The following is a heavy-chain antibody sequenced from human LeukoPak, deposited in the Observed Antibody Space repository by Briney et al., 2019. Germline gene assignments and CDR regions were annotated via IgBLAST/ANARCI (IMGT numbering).Heavy chain of an antibody. J-gene: IGHJ4*02. CDR3: ARGRSSSAGTFDY. Sequence: SETLSLTCTVSGGSISGYYWSWIRQPPGKGLEWIGYIYYSGSTNYNPSLKSRITILVDASKNQFSLKLSSVTAADTAVYYCARGRSSSAGTFDYWGQGTLVTVSS. CDR1: GGSISGYY. D-gene: IGHD6-13*01. V-gene: IGHV4-59*01. CDR2: IYYSGST.